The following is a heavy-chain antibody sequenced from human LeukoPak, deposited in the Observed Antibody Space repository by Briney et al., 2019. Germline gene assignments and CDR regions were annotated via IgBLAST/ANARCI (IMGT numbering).Heavy chain of an antibody. CDR1: GGSFSGFY. CDR3: ASGVGYLFPTN. V-gene: IGHV4-34*01. J-gene: IGHJ4*02. CDR2: VNLSGGA. D-gene: IGHD5-18*01. Sequence: SETLSLTCAIYGGSFSGFYWSWIRQPPGKGLEWIGKVNLSGGAFYNPSLKSRVTISIDTSKQQFSLKLRSVAAADTAHYYCASGVGYLFPTNWGQGTLVTVSS.